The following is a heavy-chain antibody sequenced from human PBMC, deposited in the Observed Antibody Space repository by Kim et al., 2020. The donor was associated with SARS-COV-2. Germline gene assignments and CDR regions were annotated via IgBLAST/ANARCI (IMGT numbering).Heavy chain of an antibody. Sequence: DSVKGQVTISRDNAKNSLYLQMNSLRAEDTAVYYWARDYYDSSGYYFGYYGMDVWGQGTTVTVSS. D-gene: IGHD3-22*01. V-gene: IGHV3-7*01. CDR3: ARDYYDSSGYYFGYYGMDV. J-gene: IGHJ6*02.